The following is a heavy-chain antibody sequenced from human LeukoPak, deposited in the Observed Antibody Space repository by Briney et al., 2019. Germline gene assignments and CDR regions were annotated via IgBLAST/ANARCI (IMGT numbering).Heavy chain of an antibody. CDR1: GGSISSGSYY. Sequence: SETLSLTCTVSGGSISSGSYYWGWIRQPPGKGLEWIGSIYYSGSTYYNPSLKSRVTISVDTSKNQFSLKLSSVTAADTAVYYCARHEDDFGTDCWGQGTLVTVSS. D-gene: IGHD3-3*01. V-gene: IGHV4-39*01. CDR2: IYYSGST. J-gene: IGHJ4*02. CDR3: ARHEDDFGTDC.